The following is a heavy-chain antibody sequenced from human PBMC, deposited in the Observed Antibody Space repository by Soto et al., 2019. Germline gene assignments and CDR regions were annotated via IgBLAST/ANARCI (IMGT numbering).Heavy chain of an antibody. CDR1: GGSISSYY. CDR3: ARDRHWYGSGGPFYSAGSFDI. V-gene: IGHV4-59*01. Sequence: QVHLLQSGPTLVKPSETLSLTCTFSGGSISSYYWSWLRQPPGKGLEWIGYMFHGLGPNYNSSLRGRVSISVDTTKNQFSLELRSLAAADTAVYYCARDRHWYGSGGPFYSAGSFDIWGQGTMVAVS. CDR2: MFHGLGP. D-gene: IGHD6-25*01. J-gene: IGHJ3*02.